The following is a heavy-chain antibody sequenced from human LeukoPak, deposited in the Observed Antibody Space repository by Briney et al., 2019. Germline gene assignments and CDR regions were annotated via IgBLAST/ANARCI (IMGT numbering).Heavy chain of an antibody. Sequence: PGRSLRLSCAASGFTFSSYAMHWVCQAPGKGLEWVAVISYDGSNKNYADSVKGRFTISRDNSKNTLYLQMNSLRAEDTAVYYCARDPIVVVVAAMVYYFDYWGQGTLVTVSS. CDR3: ARDPIVVVVAAMVYYFDY. CDR2: ISYDGSNK. CDR1: GFTFSSYA. J-gene: IGHJ4*02. V-gene: IGHV3-30*04. D-gene: IGHD2-15*01.